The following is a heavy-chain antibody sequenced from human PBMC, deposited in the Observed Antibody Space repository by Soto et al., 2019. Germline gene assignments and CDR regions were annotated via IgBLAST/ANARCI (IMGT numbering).Heavy chain of an antibody. CDR1: GYTFTSYD. Sequence: ASVKVSCKASGYTFTSYDNNWVRQAPGQGPEWMGWMNPNSGNTAYAQKFQGRVTMTRNTSISTAYMELSSLRSEDTAVYYCARESSGSYRFDYWGQETLVTASS. D-gene: IGHD1-26*01. CDR3: ARESSGSYRFDY. CDR2: MNPNSGNT. J-gene: IGHJ4*02. V-gene: IGHV1-8*01.